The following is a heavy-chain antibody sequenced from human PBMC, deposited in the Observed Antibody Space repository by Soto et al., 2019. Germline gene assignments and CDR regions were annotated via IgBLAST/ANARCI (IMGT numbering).Heavy chain of an antibody. V-gene: IGHV4-59*08. CDR2: IYYSGST. J-gene: IGHJ4*02. CDR3: ARSPYSSGWYFSD. D-gene: IGHD6-19*01. CDR1: GGSISSYY. Sequence: SETLSLTCTVSGGSISSYYWSWIRQPPGKGLEWIGYIYYSGSTNYNPSLKSRVTISVDTSKNQFSLKLSSVTAADTAVYYCARSPYSSGWYFSDWGQGTLVTVSS.